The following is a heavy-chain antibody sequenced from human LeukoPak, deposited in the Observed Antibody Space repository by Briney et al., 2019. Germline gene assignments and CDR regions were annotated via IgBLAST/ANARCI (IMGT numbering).Heavy chain of an antibody. CDR2: ISSSGGST. Sequence: GGSLRLSCAASGFTFSSYAMSWVRQAPGKGLEWVSAISSSGGSTYYADSVKGRFTISRDNSKNTLYLQMNSLRAEDTAVYYCAKDEGSSGYKDAFDIWGQGTMVTVSS. V-gene: IGHV3-23*01. CDR3: AKDEGSSGYKDAFDI. J-gene: IGHJ3*02. CDR1: GFTFSSYA. D-gene: IGHD3-22*01.